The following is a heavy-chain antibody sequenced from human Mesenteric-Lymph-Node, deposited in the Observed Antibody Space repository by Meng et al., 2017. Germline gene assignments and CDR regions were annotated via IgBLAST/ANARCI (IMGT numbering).Heavy chain of an antibody. D-gene: IGHD6-19*01. V-gene: IGHV6-1*01. J-gene: IGHJ6*02. CDR1: GDSVSSNSAA. CDR2: TYYRSKWYN. CDR3: ARGTAVAGVHYYYGMDV. Sequence: SQTLSLTCAISGDSVSSNSAAWNWIRQSPSRGLEWLGRTYYRSKWYNDYAVSVKSRITINPDTSKNQFSLQLNSVTPEDTAVYYCARGTAVAGVHYYYGMDVWGQGTMVTVSS.